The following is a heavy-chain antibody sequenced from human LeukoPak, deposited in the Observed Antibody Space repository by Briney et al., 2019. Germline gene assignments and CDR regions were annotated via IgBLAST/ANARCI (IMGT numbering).Heavy chain of an antibody. J-gene: IGHJ5*02. CDR1: GGSISSYS. Sequence: NPSETLSLTCTVSGGSISSYSWSWIRQPPGKGLEWIGYIYYSGSTNHNPSLKSRVTISVDTSKNQFSLKLSSVTAADTAVYYCAGLTYYYGSGSHDGFDPWGQGTLVTVSS. CDR3: AGLTYYYGSGSHDGFDP. CDR2: IYYSGST. V-gene: IGHV4-59*01. D-gene: IGHD3-10*01.